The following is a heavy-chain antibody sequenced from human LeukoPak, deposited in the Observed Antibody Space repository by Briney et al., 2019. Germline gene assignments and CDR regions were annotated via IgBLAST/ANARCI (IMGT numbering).Heavy chain of an antibody. D-gene: IGHD4-17*01. CDR2: INPNSGGT. CDR3: ARTVRPYNWFDP. V-gene: IGHV1-2*02. CDR1: GYTFTRYY. Sequence: ASVKVSCKASGYTFTRYYMHWVRQAPGQGLEWMGWINPNSGGTNYAQKFQGRVTMTRDTSISTAYMELSRLRSDDTAVYYCARTVRPYNWFDPWGQGTLVTVSS. J-gene: IGHJ5*02.